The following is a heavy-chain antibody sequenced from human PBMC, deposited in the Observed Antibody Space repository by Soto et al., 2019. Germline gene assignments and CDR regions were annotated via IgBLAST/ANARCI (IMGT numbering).Heavy chain of an antibody. D-gene: IGHD3-22*01. CDR1: GGSISSGDYY. Sequence: SETLSLTCTVSGGSISSGDYYWSWIRQPPGKGLEWIGHISYSGSTYHNPSLKSRVTISVDTSKNQFSLKLSSVTAADTAVYYCARVRYYDSSWFEPWGQGTLVTVSS. J-gene: IGHJ5*02. CDR3: ARVRYYDSSWFEP. CDR2: ISYSGST. V-gene: IGHV4-30-4*01.